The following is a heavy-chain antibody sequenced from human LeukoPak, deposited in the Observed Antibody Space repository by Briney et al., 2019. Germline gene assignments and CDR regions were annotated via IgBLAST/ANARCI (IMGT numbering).Heavy chain of an antibody. J-gene: IGHJ4*02. V-gene: IGHV4-4*07. Sequence: SETLSLTCTVSGGSLSSHYGSWIRHPAGKGLEWIGRIYTSGSTNYHPSLTSRVTISVATSKNQFSLKLSSVTAADTAVYYCARETPMDCSSTICYLRIPIILDYWGQGTLVTVSS. CDR2: IYTSGST. D-gene: IGHD2-2*01. CDR3: ARETPMDCSSTICYLRIPIILDY. CDR1: GGSLSSHY.